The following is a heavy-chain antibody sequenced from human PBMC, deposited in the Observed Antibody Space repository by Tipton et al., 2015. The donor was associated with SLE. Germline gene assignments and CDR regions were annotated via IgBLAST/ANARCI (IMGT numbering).Heavy chain of an antibody. V-gene: IGHV4-59*01. D-gene: IGHD3-22*01. Sequence: TLSLTCTVSGGSISSYYWSWIRQPPGRGLEWIGYISYSGSPNYNPPLKSRVTISVDTSKDQFSLKLSSVTAADTAVYYCARRDDYYDSSGYYYSGAFDIWGQGTMVTVSS. CDR1: GGSISSYY. J-gene: IGHJ3*02. CDR3: ARRDDYYDSSGYYYSGAFDI. CDR2: ISYSGSP.